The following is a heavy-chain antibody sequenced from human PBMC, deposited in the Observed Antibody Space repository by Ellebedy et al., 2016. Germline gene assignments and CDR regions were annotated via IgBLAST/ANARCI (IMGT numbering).Heavy chain of an antibody. D-gene: IGHD1-26*01. V-gene: IGHV3-21*01. Sequence: GGSLRLSCAASGFTFSNAWMSWVRQAPGKGLEWVSSISSSSSYIYYADSVKGRFTISRDNAKNSLYLQMNSLRAEDTAVYYCARDYPVGATYHDAFDIWGQGTMVTVSS. CDR1: GFTFSNAW. CDR3: ARDYPVGATYHDAFDI. CDR2: ISSSSSYI. J-gene: IGHJ3*02.